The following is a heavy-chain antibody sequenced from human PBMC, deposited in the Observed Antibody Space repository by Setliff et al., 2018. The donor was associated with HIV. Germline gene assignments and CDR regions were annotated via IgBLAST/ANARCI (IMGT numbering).Heavy chain of an antibody. CDR1: GFTFSSHW. Sequence: PGGSLRLSCAASGFTFSSHWMSWVRQAPGKGLEWVANIKQDESEKYYVDSVKGRFTISRDNAKNSLFLQMNSLRAEDTAVYYCARDKAVAGNHRPYYFDYWGQGTLVTVSS. CDR2: IKQDESEK. J-gene: IGHJ4*02. D-gene: IGHD6-19*01. V-gene: IGHV3-7*01. CDR3: ARDKAVAGNHRPYYFDY.